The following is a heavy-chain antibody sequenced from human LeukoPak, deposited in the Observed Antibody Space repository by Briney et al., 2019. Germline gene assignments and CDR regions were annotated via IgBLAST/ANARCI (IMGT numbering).Heavy chain of an antibody. CDR1: GYXFTTHG. V-gene: IGHV1-18*01. CDR2: ISPYNGNT. J-gene: IGHJ4*02. CDR3: ARINDYVWGYFDY. Sequence: ASVKVSCKAAGYXFTTHGITWVRQAPGQGLEWMGWISPYNGNTDYVQKVQGRVTLTTDTSTSTAYMEVRSLRSDDTAVYYCARINDYVWGYFDYWGQGTLVTVSS. D-gene: IGHD3-16*01.